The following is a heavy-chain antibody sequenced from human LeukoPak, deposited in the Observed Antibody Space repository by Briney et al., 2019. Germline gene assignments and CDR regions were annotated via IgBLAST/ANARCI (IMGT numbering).Heavy chain of an antibody. Sequence: SETLSLTCTVSGGSISSYYWNWIRQPAGKRLEWIGHIYTSGSANYNPALKSRVSMSVDTSKNQFFLKLSSVTAADTAVYYCASSVDTAMVGGYWGQGTLVTVSS. CDR1: GGSISSYY. D-gene: IGHD5-18*01. CDR2: IYTSGSA. V-gene: IGHV4-4*07. CDR3: ASSVDTAMVGGY. J-gene: IGHJ4*02.